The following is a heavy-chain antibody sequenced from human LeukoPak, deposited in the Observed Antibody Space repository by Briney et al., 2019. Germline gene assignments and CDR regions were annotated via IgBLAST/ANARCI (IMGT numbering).Heavy chain of an antibody. CDR1: GFTFSSYE. CDR2: ISSSGSTI. V-gene: IGHV3-48*03. D-gene: IGHD3-10*02. J-gene: IGHJ6*04. CDR3: AELGITMIGGV. Sequence: GGSLRLSCAASGFTFSSYEMNWVRQAPGKGLEWVPYISSSGSTIYYADSVKGRFTISRDNAKHSLYLQMNSPRAEDTAVYYCAELGITMIGGVWGKGTTVTISS.